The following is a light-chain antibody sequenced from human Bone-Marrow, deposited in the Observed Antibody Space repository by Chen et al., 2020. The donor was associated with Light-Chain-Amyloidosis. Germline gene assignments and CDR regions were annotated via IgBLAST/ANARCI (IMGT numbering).Light chain of an antibody. J-gene: IGLJ3*02. CDR1: NIGSPS. CDR3: QVWDRSSDRPV. Sequence: SYVLTQPSSVSVAPGQTATIACGGNNIGSPSVPWYQQTPGQAPLLVVYDDSDRPSGIPERLSGSNSGNTATPTISRVEAGDEADYYCQVWDRSSDRPVFGGGTKLTVL. CDR2: DDS. V-gene: IGLV3-21*02.